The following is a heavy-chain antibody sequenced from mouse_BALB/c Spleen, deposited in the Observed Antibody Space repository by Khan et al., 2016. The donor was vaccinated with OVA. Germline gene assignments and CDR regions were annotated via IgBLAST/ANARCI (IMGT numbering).Heavy chain of an antibody. V-gene: IGHV3-2*02. Sequence: EVKLLESGPGLVKPSQSLSLTCPVTGYSITSDYAWNWLRQFPGNQLAWMGYLSYSGNTNYNPSLKSRISITRDTSKNQFFLKLNSVTTEDTAPYYCARIYGGDFDYWGQGTTLTVSS. CDR2: LSYSGNT. CDR3: ARIYGGDFDY. CDR1: GYSITSDYA. D-gene: IGHD1-1*01. J-gene: IGHJ2*01.